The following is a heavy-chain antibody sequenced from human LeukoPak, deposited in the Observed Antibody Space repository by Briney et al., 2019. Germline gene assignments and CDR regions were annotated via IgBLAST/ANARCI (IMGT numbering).Heavy chain of an antibody. V-gene: IGHV4-39*01. CDR2: VYYTGTT. Sequence: PSETLSLTCTVSGDSITRTTSYWGWIRQPPGKGLEWIGTVYYTGTTYSNPSLKSRVTISVDTSINQFSVKLRSVTAADTAVYYCSRLADYNGGWWTIDYWGQGTLVTVSS. J-gene: IGHJ4*02. CDR1: GDSITRTTSY. D-gene: IGHD6-19*01. CDR3: SRLADYNGGWWTIDY.